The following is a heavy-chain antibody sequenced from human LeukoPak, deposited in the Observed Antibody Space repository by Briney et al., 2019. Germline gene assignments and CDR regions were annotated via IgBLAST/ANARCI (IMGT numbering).Heavy chain of an antibody. CDR1: GYTFTGYY. J-gene: IGHJ5*02. D-gene: IGHD2-2*02. V-gene: IGHV1-2*02. Sequence: ASVEVSCKASGYTFTGYYMHWVRQAPGKGLEWMGWINPNSGGTNYAQKFQGRVTMTRDTSISTAYMELSRLRSDDTAVYYCARLGYCSSTSCYNARWFDPWGQGTLVTVSS. CDR3: ARLGYCSSTSCYNARWFDP. CDR2: INPNSGGT.